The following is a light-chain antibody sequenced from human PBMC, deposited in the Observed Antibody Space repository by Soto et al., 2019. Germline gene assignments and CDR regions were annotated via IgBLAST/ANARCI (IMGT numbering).Light chain of an antibody. J-gene: IGKJ2*03. CDR2: AAS. Sequence: DIQMTQSPSSLSASVGDRVTITCRASQSISSYLNWYQQKPGKAPKLLIYAASSLQSGVPSRFSGSGSGTDFTLTISSLQPEDCATYYCQQTYSTLDSFGQGTKLEIK. CDR1: QSISSY. CDR3: QQTYSTLDS. V-gene: IGKV1-39*01.